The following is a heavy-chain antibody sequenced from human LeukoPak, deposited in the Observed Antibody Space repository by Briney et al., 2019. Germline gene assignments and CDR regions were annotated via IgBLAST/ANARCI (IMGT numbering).Heavy chain of an antibody. Sequence: SETLSLTCAVSGSSISSSNWWGWIRQPPGKGLEWIGCIYYSGYTNYNPSLKSRIIMSVDTSQNQYSLKLGSVTAVDTAVYFCARLVAAGSGGYFDYWGQGTLVTVSS. CDR2: IYYSGYT. J-gene: IGHJ4*02. V-gene: IGHV4-28*01. CDR1: GSSISSSNW. D-gene: IGHD6-13*01. CDR3: ARLVAAGSGGYFDY.